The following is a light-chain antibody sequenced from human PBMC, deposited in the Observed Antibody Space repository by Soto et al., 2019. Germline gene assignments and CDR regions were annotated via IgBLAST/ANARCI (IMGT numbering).Light chain of an antibody. CDR2: CNY. CDR1: TSRIGRNY. J-gene: IGLJ1*01. Sequence: QSVLTQPPSVSGTPGQAVTISCSGRTSRIGRNYVYWYQQLPGTAPILLIYCNYQRPSGFPVLFSGSKSGTSASLAINGLLSEDEADYYCAAWDDSPSVHYVFGTGTKVTVL. CDR3: AAWDDSPSVHYV. V-gene: IGLV1-47*02.